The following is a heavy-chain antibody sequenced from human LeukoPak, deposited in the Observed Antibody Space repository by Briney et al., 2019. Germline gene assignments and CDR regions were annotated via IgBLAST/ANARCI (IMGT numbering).Heavy chain of an antibody. Sequence: SVKVSCKASGGTFSSYAISWVRQAPGQGLEWMGRIIPIFGTANYAQKFQGRVTITTDESTSTAYMELSSLRSEDTAVYYCARDLTDRDGYNSNWFDLWGQGTLVTVSS. J-gene: IGHJ5*02. CDR2: IIPIFGTA. V-gene: IGHV1-69*05. D-gene: IGHD5-24*01. CDR1: GGTFSSYA. CDR3: ARDLTDRDGYNSNWFDL.